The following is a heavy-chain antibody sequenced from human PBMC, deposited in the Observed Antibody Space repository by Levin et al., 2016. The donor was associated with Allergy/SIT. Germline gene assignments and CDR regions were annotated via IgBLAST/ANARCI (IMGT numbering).Heavy chain of an antibody. CDR3: TTGKSMRDTAMLRVPIWFDP. J-gene: IGHJ5*02. D-gene: IGHD5-18*01. V-gene: IGHV3-15*01. CDR2: IKSKTDGGTT. Sequence: WIRQPPGKGLEWVGRIKSKTDGGTTDYAAPVKGRFTISRDDSKNTLYLQMNSLKTEDTAVYYCTTGKSMRDTAMLRVPIWFDPWGQGTLVTVSS.